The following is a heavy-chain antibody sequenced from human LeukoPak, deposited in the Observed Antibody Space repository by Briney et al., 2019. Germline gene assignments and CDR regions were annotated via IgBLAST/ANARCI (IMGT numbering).Heavy chain of an antibody. CDR1: GYTFDKFG. Sequence: GASVKVSCKXSGYTFDKFGIAWVRQAPGQGLEWMGWISPQNGNTKYAQKVQDRVSMTIDTSTSTAYMELRSLRSDDTAVYYCARAAPFDPWGQGTLVTVSS. CDR2: ISPQNGNT. J-gene: IGHJ5*02. V-gene: IGHV1-18*01. CDR3: ARAAPFDP.